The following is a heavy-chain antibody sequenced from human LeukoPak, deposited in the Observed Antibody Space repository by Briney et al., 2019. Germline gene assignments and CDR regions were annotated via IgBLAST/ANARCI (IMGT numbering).Heavy chain of an antibody. D-gene: IGHD6-6*01. CDR2: INPSGGST. CDR1: GYTFTSYY. J-gene: IGHJ6*02. Sequence: ASVKVSCKASGYTFTSYYMHWVRQAPGQGLEWMRIINPSGGSTSYAQKFQGRVTMTRDTSTSTVYMELSSLRSEDTAVYYCQATARWYYYYGMDVWGQGTTVTVSS. CDR3: QATARWYYYYGMDV. V-gene: IGHV1-46*01.